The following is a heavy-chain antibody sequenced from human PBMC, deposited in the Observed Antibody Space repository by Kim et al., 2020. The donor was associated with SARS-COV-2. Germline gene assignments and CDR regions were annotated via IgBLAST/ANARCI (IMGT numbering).Heavy chain of an antibody. CDR2: INHSGST. V-gene: IGHV4-34*01. J-gene: IGHJ6*02. Sequence: SETLSLTCAVYGGSFSGYYWSWIRQPPGKGLEWIGEINHSGSTNYNPSLKSRVTISVDTSKNQFSLKLSSVTAADTAVYYCARGYVAVAVYYYYGMDVWGQGTTVTVSS. CDR1: GGSFSGYY. D-gene: IGHD6-19*01. CDR3: ARGYVAVAVYYYYGMDV.